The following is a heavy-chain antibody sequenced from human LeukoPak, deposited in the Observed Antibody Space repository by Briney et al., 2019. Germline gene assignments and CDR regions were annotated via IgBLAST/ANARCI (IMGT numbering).Heavy chain of an antibody. D-gene: IGHD3-9*01. CDR1: GHTFTTYD. J-gene: IGHJ4*02. CDR2: MNPNSGNT. Sequence: ASVKVSCKASGHTFTTYDINWVRQTTGHGLEWMGWMNPNSGNTGYAQRFQGRVTMTRNSSISTAYMDLSSLGSEDTAVYYCARATGKDILTGRKLDYWGQGTLVTVSS. CDR3: ARATGKDILTGRKLDY. V-gene: IGHV1-8*01.